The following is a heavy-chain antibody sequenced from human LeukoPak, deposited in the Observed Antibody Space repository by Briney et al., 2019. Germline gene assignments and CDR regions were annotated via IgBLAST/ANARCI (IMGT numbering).Heavy chain of an antibody. D-gene: IGHD6-13*01. V-gene: IGHV3-11*01. CDR1: GFTFSDYY. CDR2: ISSSGSTI. CDR3: AKDLHHTAGTDY. Sequence: GGSLRLSCAASGFTFSDYYMSWIRQAPGKGLEWVSYISSSGSTIYYADSVKGRFTISRVNAKNSLYLQMNSLRAEDTAVYYCAKDLHHTAGTDYWGQGTLVTVSS. J-gene: IGHJ4*02.